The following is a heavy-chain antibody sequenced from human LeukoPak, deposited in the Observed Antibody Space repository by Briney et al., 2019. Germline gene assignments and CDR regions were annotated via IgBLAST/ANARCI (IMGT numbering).Heavy chain of an antibody. V-gene: IGHV4-34*01. CDR3: ARTTEGGYTYGYSYYYYMDV. D-gene: IGHD5-18*01. J-gene: IGHJ6*03. CDR2: INHSGST. Sequence: SWIRQPPGKGLEWIGEINHSGSTNYNPSLKSRVTISVDTSKNQFSLKLSSVTAADTAVYYCARTTEGGYTYGYSYYYYMDVWGKGTTVTISS.